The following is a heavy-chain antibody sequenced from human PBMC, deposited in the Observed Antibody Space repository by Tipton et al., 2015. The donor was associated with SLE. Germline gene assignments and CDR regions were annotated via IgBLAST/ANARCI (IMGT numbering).Heavy chain of an antibody. J-gene: IGHJ6*03. CDR3: AKAGSWGGDYYYYMDV. D-gene: IGHD3-10*01. CDR2: ISWNSGSI. V-gene: IGHV3-9*01. Sequence: SLRLSCAASGFTFSSYSMNWVRQAPGKGLEWVSGISWNSGSIGYADSVKGRFTISRDNAKNSLYLQMNSLRAEDTALYYCAKAGSWGGDYYYYMDVWGKGTTVTVSS. CDR1: GFTFSSYS.